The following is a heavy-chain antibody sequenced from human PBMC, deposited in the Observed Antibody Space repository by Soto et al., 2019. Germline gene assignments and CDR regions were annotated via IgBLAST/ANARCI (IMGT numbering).Heavy chain of an antibody. J-gene: IGHJ5*01. Sequence: PSETLSLTCPVSGVSLHNSHSFWGWIRQPPGKGLEFIGTVYYSGGAHYNSSLKSRVTISVDTANNQVSLRMRSLTAADTAVYYCGRAVEGATLHTDLDSWGQGTLVTVSS. CDR2: VYYSGGA. CDR3: GRAVEGATLHTDLDS. CDR1: GVSLHNSHSF. D-gene: IGHD1-1*01. V-gene: IGHV4-39*01.